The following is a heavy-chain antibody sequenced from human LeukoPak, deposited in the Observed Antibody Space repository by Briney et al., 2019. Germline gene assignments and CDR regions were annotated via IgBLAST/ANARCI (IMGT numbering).Heavy chain of an antibody. J-gene: IGHJ5*02. CDR2: IIPIFGTA. V-gene: IGHV1-69*06. D-gene: IGHD2-2*01. CDR1: GGTFSSYA. CDR3: ARLPYCSSTSCYLNWFDP. Sequence: SVKVSCKASGGTFSSYAISWVRQAPGRGLEWMGGIIPIFGTANYAQKFQGRVTITADKSTSTAYMELSSLRSEDTAVYYCARLPYCSSTSCYLNWFDPWGQGTLVTVSS.